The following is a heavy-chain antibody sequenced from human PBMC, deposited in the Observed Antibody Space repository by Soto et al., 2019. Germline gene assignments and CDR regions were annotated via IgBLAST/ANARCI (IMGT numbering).Heavy chain of an antibody. CDR3: VSLAFDIVVVPAATTRNDAFDI. CDR2: ISGSGGST. J-gene: IGHJ3*02. D-gene: IGHD2-2*01. Sequence: GGSLRLSCAASGFTFSSYAMSWVRQAPGKGLEWVSAISGSGGSTYYADSVKGRFTISRDNSKNTLYLQMNSLRAEDTAVYYCVSLAFDIVVVPAATTRNDAFDIWGQGTMVTVSS. V-gene: IGHV3-23*01. CDR1: GFTFSSYA.